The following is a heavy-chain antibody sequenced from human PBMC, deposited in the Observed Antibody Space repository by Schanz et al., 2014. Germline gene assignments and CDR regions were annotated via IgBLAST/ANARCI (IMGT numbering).Heavy chain of an antibody. V-gene: IGHV3-23*04. CDR2: IEFSGGTT. J-gene: IGHJ3*01. D-gene: IGHD2-21*01. CDR3: TKGLLPVRALADVFDV. Sequence: EVQLVESGGGLVQPGRSLRLSCVASGFRVDDYAMHWVRQAPGKGLEWVSGIEFSGGTTYYADSVKGRFTISRDNSKNILTMQMSSLRAEDTALYYCTKGLLPVRALADVFDVWGQGTMVTVSP. CDR1: GFRVDDYA.